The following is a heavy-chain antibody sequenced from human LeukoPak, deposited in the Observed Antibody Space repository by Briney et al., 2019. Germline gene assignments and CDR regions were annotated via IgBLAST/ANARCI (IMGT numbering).Heavy chain of an antibody. J-gene: IGHJ5*02. D-gene: IGHD2-15*01. CDR2: IYYSGSN. Sequence: SETLSLTCAVSGGSISSSSYYWGWIRQPPGKGLEWIGSIYYSGSNYYNPSLKSRVTISVDTSKKQFSLKMSSVTAADSDVYYCARHPDIVVVVAALYNWFDPWGQGTLVTVSS. CDR3: ARHPDIVVVVAALYNWFDP. CDR1: GGSISSSSYY. V-gene: IGHV4-39*01.